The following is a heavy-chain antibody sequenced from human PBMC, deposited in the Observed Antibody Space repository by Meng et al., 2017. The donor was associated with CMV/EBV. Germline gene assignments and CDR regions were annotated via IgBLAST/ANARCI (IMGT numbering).Heavy chain of an antibody. Sequence: QVQLQQWGAGLLKPSETLSLTCAVYGGSFSGYYWSWIRQPPGKGLEWVAVISYDGSNKYYADSVKGRFTISRDNSKNTLYLQMNSLRAEDTAVYYCAKPPSPDSGSYPSDYWGQGTLVTVSS. CDR2: ISYDGSNK. V-gene: IGHV3-30*18. J-gene: IGHJ4*02. CDR3: AKPPSPDSGSYPSDY. CDR1: GGSFSGYY. D-gene: IGHD1-26*01.